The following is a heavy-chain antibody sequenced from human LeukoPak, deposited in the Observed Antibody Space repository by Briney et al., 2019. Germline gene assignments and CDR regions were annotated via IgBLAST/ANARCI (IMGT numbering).Heavy chain of an antibody. CDR2: IRFDGSNK. CDR1: RFTFGSFD. CDR3: ARQIGVSIDY. V-gene: IGHV3-30*02. Sequence: GGSLRLSCAASRFTFGSFDMHWVRQAPGKGLEWVTFIRFDGSNKYYADSVKGRFTISRDNSKNTLYLQMSSLRPEDTAVYYCARQIGVSIDYWGQGTLVTVSS. D-gene: IGHD5/OR15-5a*01. J-gene: IGHJ4*02.